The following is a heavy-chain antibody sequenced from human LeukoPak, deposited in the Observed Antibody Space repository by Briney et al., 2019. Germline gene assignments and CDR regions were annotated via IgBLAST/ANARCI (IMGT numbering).Heavy chain of an antibody. CDR2: INHSGST. J-gene: IGHJ4*02. CDR1: GGSFSGYY. V-gene: IGHV4-34*01. D-gene: IGHD3-22*01. Sequence: PSETLSLTCAVYGGSFSGYYWSWIRQPPGKGLEWIGEINHSGSTNYNPSLKSRVTISVDTSKNQFSLKLSSVTAADTAVYYCASLPDTYYYDSSGYRPLDYWGQGTLVTVSS. CDR3: ASLPDTYYYDSSGYRPLDY.